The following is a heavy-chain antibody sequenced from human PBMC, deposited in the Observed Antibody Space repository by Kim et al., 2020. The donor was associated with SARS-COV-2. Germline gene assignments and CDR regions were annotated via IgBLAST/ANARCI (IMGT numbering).Heavy chain of an antibody. CDR3: ARVKVVLLFDY. CDR2: L. V-gene: IGHV3-11*01. J-gene: IGHJ4*02. D-gene: IGHD2-15*01. Sequence: LYSADSAKGPSTTPRDNAKNSLYLQMTGLRAEDTAVYYCARVKVVLLFDYWGQGTLVTVSS.